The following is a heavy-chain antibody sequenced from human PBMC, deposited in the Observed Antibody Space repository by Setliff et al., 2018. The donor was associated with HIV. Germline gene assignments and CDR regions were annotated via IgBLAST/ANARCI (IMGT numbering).Heavy chain of an antibody. V-gene: IGHV4-38-2*01. D-gene: IGHD2-2*01. CDR1: GYSISSGYY. CDR3: ARRRGDVVVPAAIDYYYGMDV. Sequence: SETLSLTCAVSGYSISSGYYWGWIRQPPGKGLEWIGSIYHTGSTYYNPSLKSRVTISVDTSKNQFSLKLSSVTAADTAVYYCARRRGDVVVPAAIDYYYGMDVWGQGTTVTVSS. CDR2: IYHTGST. J-gene: IGHJ6*02.